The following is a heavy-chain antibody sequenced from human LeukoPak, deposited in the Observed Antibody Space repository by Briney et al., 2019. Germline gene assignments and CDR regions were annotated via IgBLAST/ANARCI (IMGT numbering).Heavy chain of an antibody. V-gene: IGHV3-15*01. CDR3: TTPRREIAVAGGDC. D-gene: IGHD6-19*01. J-gene: IGHJ4*02. Sequence: PGGSLRLSCAASGFTFSNAWVSWVRQAPGKGLEWVGRIKSKTDGGTTEYAAPVKGRFTISRDDSKNTLYLQMNSLKTEDTAIYYCTTPRREIAVAGGDCWGQGTLVTVSS. CDR1: GFTFSNAW. CDR2: IKSKTDGGTT.